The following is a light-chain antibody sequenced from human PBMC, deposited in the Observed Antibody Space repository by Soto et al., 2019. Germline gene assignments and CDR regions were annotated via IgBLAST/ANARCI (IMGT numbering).Light chain of an antibody. CDR2: DAS. CDR3: QQYHTSSIT. CDR1: QTISSW. Sequence: DIQMTQSPSTLSASVGGRVTITCRASQTISSWLAWYQQKPGKAPNVIIYDASTLEPGIPSRFSGSVSGTEGTITIDSLKKDDGATYYCQQYHTSSITFGQGTRLEIK. J-gene: IGKJ5*01. V-gene: IGKV1-5*01.